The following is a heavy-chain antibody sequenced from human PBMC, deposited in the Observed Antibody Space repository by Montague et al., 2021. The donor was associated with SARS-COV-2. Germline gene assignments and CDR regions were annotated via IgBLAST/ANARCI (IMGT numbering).Heavy chain of an antibody. CDR1: GGSISSGGYY. J-gene: IGHJ3*02. Sequence: TLSLTCTVSGGSISSGGYYWSWIRQHPGKGLEWIGYIYYSGSTYYNPSLKSRVTIPVDTSKNQFSLKLSSVTAADTAVYYCARRGRKLLPVATTVGGFDIWGQGTMVTVSS. CDR2: IYYSGST. D-gene: IGHD5-12*01. CDR3: ARRGRKLLPVATTVGGFDI. V-gene: IGHV4-31*03.